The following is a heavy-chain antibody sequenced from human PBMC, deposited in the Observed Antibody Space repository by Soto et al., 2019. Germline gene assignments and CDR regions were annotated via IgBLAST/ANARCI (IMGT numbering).Heavy chain of an antibody. Sequence: QITLKESGPTLVKPTQTLTLTCTFSGFSLSANGVGVAWMRQPPGQALEWLALIYWDDDKRYRTSLRSRLTITKDTSKHQVVLTLTNMDPVDTGTYYCAHAYGGTSWPNDAFDVWGQGTVVTVSS. J-gene: IGHJ3*01. CDR2: IYWDDDK. CDR1: GFSLSANGVG. CDR3: AHAYGGTSWPNDAFDV. V-gene: IGHV2-5*02. D-gene: IGHD2-2*01.